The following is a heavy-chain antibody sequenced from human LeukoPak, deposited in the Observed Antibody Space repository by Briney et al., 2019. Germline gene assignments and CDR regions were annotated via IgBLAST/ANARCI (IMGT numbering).Heavy chain of an antibody. V-gene: IGHV4-4*02. CDR1: GGSISSSNW. CDR2: IYHSGST. J-gene: IGHJ4*02. CDR3: ARRKYSSGFYFDY. Sequence: PSGTLSLTCAVSGGSISSSNWWSWVRQPPGKGLEWIGEIYHSGSTNYNPSLKSRVTISVDKSKNQFSLKLSSVTAADTAVYYCARRKYSSGFYFDYWGQGTLVTVSS. D-gene: IGHD6-19*01.